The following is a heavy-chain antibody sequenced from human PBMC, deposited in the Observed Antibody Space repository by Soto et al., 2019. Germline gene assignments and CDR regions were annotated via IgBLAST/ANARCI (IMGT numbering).Heavy chain of an antibody. Sequence: QVQLVESGGGLVKPGGSLRLSCVASGFTFSDHYMTWIRQAPGKGLEWLSYISTSSSYTNYADSVKGRFTISRDTAMNSLYLQMDSLRAEDTAVYYCARLRLTGYFDYWGQGTLVTVPS. CDR2: ISTSSSYT. V-gene: IGHV3-11*05. J-gene: IGHJ4*02. CDR3: ARLRLTGYFDY. CDR1: GFTFSDHY.